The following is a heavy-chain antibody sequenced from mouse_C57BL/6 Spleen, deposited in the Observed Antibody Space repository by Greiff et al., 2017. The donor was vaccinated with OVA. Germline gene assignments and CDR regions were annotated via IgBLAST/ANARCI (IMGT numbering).Heavy chain of an antibody. J-gene: IGHJ3*01. CDR2: IDPSDSET. CDR3: ALDSSGYWFAY. V-gene: IGHV1-52*01. CDR1: GYTFTSYW. D-gene: IGHD3-2*02. Sequence: VQLQQSGAELVRPGSSVKLSCKASGYTFTSYWMHWVKQRPIQGLEWIGNIDPSDSETHYNQKFKDKATLTVDKSSSTAYMQLSSLTSEDSAVYYCALDSSGYWFAYWGQGTLVTVSA.